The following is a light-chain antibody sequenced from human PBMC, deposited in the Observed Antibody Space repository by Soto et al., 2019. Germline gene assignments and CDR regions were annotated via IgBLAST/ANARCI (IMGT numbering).Light chain of an antibody. CDR1: QGVSRK. V-gene: IGKV3-15*01. J-gene: IGKJ1*01. Sequence: DIVMTQSPATLSVAPGERVTFSCRASQGVSRKLAWYQHKPGQAPRLLISGASTGATGIPARFSGSGSGTEFTLTISSLQSEDFAVYYCGQFVSAPPRTFGQGTKVDIK. CDR2: GAS. CDR3: GQFVSAPPRT.